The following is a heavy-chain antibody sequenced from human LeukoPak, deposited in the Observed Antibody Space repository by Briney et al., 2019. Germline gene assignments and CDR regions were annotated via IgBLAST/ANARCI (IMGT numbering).Heavy chain of an antibody. J-gene: IGHJ4*02. CDR2: IYYSGST. Sequence: SETLSLTCTVSGGSISSSSYYWGWLRQPPGKGLEWIGSIYYSGSTYYNPSLKSRVTISIDTSKNQFSLKLSSVTAADTAVYYCASLSGYYYDSSGYFFDYWGQGTLVTVSS. D-gene: IGHD3-22*01. CDR1: GGSISSSSYY. CDR3: ASLSGYYYDSSGYFFDY. V-gene: IGHV4-39*01.